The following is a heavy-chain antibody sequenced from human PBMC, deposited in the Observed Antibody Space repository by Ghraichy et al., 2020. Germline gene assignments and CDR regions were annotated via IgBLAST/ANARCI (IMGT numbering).Heavy chain of an antibody. CDR3: ARSITMVRGVIRYFDY. Sequence: SETLSLTCTVSGGSISSYYWSWIRQPPGKGLEWIGYIYYSGSTNYNPSLKSRVTISVDTSKNQFSLKLSSVTAADTAVYYCARSITMVRGVIRYFDYWGQGTLVTVSS. CDR1: GGSISSYY. CDR2: IYYSGST. V-gene: IGHV4-59*01. D-gene: IGHD3-10*01. J-gene: IGHJ4*02.